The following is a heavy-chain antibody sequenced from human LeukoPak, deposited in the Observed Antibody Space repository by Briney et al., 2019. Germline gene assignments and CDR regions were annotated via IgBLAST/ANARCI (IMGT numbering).Heavy chain of an antibody. CDR3: AKDPTYYYDSSGRSTPFDY. D-gene: IGHD3-22*01. J-gene: IGHJ4*02. CDR2: NSGSGGST. V-gene: IGHV3-23*01. CDR1: GFTFSSYW. Sequence: SGGSLRLFCAASGFTFSSYWMHWVRQAPGKGLKWVSANSGSGGSTYYADSVKGRFTISRDNSKNTLYLQMNSLRAEDTAVYYCAKDPTYYYDSSGRSTPFDYWGQGTLVTVSS.